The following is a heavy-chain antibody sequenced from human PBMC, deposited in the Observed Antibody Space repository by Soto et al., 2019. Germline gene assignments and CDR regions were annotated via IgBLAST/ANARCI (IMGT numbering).Heavy chain of an antibody. J-gene: IGHJ5*02. CDR2: IYYSGST. CDR1: GGSISSSSYY. D-gene: IGHD2-15*01. V-gene: IGHV4-39*01. Sequence: QLQLQESGPGLVKPSETLSLTCTVSGGSISSSSYYWGWIRQPPGKGLEWIGSIYYSGSTYYNPSLKSRFTISVDTSKNQFSLKLSSVTAADTAVYYCARRGYCSGGSCYSLSNWFDPWGQGTLVTVSS. CDR3: ARRGYCSGGSCYSLSNWFDP.